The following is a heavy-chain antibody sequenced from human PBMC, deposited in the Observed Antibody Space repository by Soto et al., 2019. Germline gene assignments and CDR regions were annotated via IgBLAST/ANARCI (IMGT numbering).Heavy chain of an antibody. J-gene: IGHJ6*03. CDR1: GGSISSYY. D-gene: IGHD3-9*01. CDR2: IYYSGST. CDR3: ARGRRYDMLTGSSRPYYYYMDV. V-gene: IGHV4-59*01. Sequence: SETLSLTCTVSGGSISSYYWSWIRQPPGKGLEWIGYIYYSGSTNYNPSLKSRVTISVDTSKNQFSLKLSSVTAADTAVYYCARGRRYDMLTGSSRPYYYYMDVWGKGTTVTVSS.